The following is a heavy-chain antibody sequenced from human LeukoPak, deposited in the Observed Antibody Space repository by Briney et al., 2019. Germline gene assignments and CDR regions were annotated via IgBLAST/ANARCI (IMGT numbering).Heavy chain of an antibody. J-gene: IGHJ4*02. CDR3: ARGSDYVWGSYRPSLHFDY. CDR1: GGSISSDY. D-gene: IGHD3-16*02. V-gene: IGHV4-59*12. CDR2: IYYRGST. Sequence: SETLSLTCTVSGGSISSDYWSWIRQPPGKGLEWIGYIYYRGSTNYNPSLKSRVTISVDTSKNQFSLKLSSVTAADTAVYYCARGSDYVWGSYRPSLHFDYWGQGTLVTVSS.